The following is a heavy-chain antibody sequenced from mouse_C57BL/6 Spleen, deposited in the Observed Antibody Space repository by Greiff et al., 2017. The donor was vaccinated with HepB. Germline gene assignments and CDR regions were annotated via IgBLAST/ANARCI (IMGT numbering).Heavy chain of an antibody. CDR1: GYTFTDYE. CDR3: TRDRITTVVATKGFAY. CDR2: IDPETGGT. Sequence: QVQLQQSGAELVRPGASVTLSCKASGYTFTDYEMHWVKQTPAHGLEWIGAIDPETGGTAYNQKFKGKAILTADKSSSTAYMELRSLTSEDSAVYYCTRDRITTVVATKGFAYWGQGTLVTVSA. V-gene: IGHV1-15*01. D-gene: IGHD1-1*01. J-gene: IGHJ3*01.